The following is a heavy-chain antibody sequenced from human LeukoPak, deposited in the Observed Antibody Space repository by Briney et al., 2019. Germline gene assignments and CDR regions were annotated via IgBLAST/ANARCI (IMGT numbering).Heavy chain of an antibody. Sequence: GGSLRLSCAASGFTFSSYEMNWVRQAPGKGLEWVSYISSSGSTIYYADSVKGRFTISRDNAKNSLYLQMNSLRAEDTAVYYCARGGEVIAYCGGDCYSGNWYFDLWGRGTLVTVSS. J-gene: IGHJ2*01. CDR3: ARGGEVIAYCGGDCYSGNWYFDL. D-gene: IGHD2-21*02. V-gene: IGHV3-48*03. CDR1: GFTFSSYE. CDR2: ISSSGSTI.